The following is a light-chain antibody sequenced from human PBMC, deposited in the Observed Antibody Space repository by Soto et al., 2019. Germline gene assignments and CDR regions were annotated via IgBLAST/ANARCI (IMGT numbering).Light chain of an antibody. CDR1: SSDVGGYNY. J-gene: IGLJ3*02. CDR2: EVI. CDR3: SSYAGNNNLV. Sequence: QSVLTQPHSASGSPGQSVTISCTGTSSDVGGYNYVSWYQQHPGKAPKLMIYEVIKRPSGVPDRFSGSKSGNTASLTVSGLQAEDEADYYCSSYAGNNNLVFGGGTKLTVL. V-gene: IGLV2-8*01.